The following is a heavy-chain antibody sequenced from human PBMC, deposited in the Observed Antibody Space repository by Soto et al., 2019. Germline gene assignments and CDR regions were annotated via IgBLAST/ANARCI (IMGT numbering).Heavy chain of an antibody. CDR2: IYHSGST. Sequence: SETLSLTCALSGGSISSGGYSWSWIRQPPGKGLEWIGYIYHSGSTYYNPSLKSRGAISVDRSKNQFSLKLRSVTAADTAVYYCARSHIVPRLFMYPFDSWGQGTLVTVCS. V-gene: IGHV4-30-2*01. D-gene: IGHD5-12*01. CDR1: GGSISSGGYS. J-gene: IGHJ4*02. CDR3: ARSHIVPRLFMYPFDS.